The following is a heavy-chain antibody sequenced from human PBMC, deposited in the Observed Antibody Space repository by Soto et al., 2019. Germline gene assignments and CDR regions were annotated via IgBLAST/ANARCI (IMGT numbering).Heavy chain of an antibody. D-gene: IGHD4-4*01. CDR2: IYYSGST. J-gene: IGHJ4*02. V-gene: IGHV4-59*01. Sequence: PSETLSLTCTVSGGSISSYYWSWIRQPPGKGLEWIGYIYYSGSTNYNPSLKSRVTISVDTSKNQFSLKLSSVTAADTAVYYCARSPSYSNFDFWGQGTLVTVSS. CDR3: ARSPSYSNFDF. CDR1: GGSISSYY.